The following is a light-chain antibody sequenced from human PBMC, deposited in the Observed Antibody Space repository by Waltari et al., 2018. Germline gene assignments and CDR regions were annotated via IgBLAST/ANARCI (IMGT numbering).Light chain of an antibody. J-gene: IGKJ1*01. CDR3: QQYNDWPRT. CDR2: AAS. CDR1: QCVNIH. V-gene: IGKV3-15*01. Sequence: EVVMTQSPATLSVSPGESATLSCRASQCVNIHLDWYQQKPGQAPRLLIYAASTRATGVPARFSGSGSGTDFTLTISSLQSEDFAVYYCQQYNDWPRTFGLGTKVEIK.